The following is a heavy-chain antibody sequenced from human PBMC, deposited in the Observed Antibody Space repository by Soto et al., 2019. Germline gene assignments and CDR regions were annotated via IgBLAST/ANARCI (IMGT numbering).Heavy chain of an antibody. J-gene: IGHJ4*02. CDR2: IKQDGSEK. V-gene: IGHV3-7*03. D-gene: IGHD2-15*01. CDR1: GFTFSSYW. Sequence: EVQLVESGGGLVQSGGSLRLSCAASGFTFSSYWMNWVRQAPGKGLEWVANIKQDGSEKYYVDSVKGRFTISRDNAKNSLYLQMNRLRAEDAAVYYCTRESGYCSGGTCSSGSSDYWGQGTLVTVSS. CDR3: TRESGYCSGGTCSSGSSDY.